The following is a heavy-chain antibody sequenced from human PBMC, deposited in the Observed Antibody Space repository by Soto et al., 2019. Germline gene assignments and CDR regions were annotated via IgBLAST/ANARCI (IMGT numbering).Heavy chain of an antibody. CDR3: ARGGGSRAEYFQH. CDR1: GLTFTTYG. V-gene: IGHV3-33*01. CDR2: IWYDGRIK. Sequence: QVQLVESGGGVVQPGGSLTLSCVVSGLTFTTYGMHWVRQAPGKGLEWVAVIWYDGRIKYYGDSVKGRFTISRDNSKNTLYLQMNSLRGEDTAVYYWARGGGSRAEYFQHWGQGTLVTVSS. J-gene: IGHJ1*01. D-gene: IGHD1-26*01.